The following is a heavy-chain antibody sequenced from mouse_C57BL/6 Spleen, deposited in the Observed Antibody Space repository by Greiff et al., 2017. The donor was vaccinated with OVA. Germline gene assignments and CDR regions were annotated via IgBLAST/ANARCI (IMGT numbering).Heavy chain of an antibody. D-gene: IGHD4-1*01. CDR1: GYAFTSYW. Sequence: VQLQQSGAELVKPGASVKISCKASGYAFTSYWMNWVKQRPGKGLEWIGQIYPGGGDTNYNGKFKGKATLTADKSSSTAYMLLSSLTSEDAAVYFCSREELGRWYFDDWGTGTTVTVSS. CDR3: SREELGRWYFDD. CDR2: IYPGGGDT. J-gene: IGHJ1*03. V-gene: IGHV1-80*01.